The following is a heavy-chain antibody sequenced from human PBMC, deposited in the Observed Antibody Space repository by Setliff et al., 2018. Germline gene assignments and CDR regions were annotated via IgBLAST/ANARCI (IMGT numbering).Heavy chain of an antibody. CDR3: ARGRSTYFIDV. Sequence: ASVKVSCKASGYTFANYGLHWVRQAPGQRLEWMGWINAGNGDTKFSQKFQDTITMTADTSASTAYMELSSLRSDDTAVYYCARGRSTYFIDVWGKGTTVTVSS. V-gene: IGHV1-3*01. CDR1: GYTFANYG. J-gene: IGHJ6*03. CDR2: INAGNGDT.